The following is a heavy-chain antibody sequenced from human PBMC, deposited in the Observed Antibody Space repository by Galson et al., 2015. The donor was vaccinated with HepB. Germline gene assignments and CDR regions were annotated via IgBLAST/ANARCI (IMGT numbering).Heavy chain of an antibody. Sequence: SLRLSCAASGFTFSSYAMSWVRQAPGKGLEWVSAISGSGGSTYYAESVKGRFTISRDNSKNTLYLQMNSLRAEDTAVYYCAKDLDTAMAGGYFDYWGQGTLVTVSS. CDR2: ISGSGGST. CDR3: AKDLDTAMAGGYFDY. CDR1: GFTFSSYA. D-gene: IGHD5-18*01. V-gene: IGHV3-23*01. J-gene: IGHJ4*02.